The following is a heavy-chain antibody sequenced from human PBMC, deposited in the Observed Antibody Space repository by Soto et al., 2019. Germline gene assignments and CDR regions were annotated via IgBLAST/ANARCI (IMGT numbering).Heavy chain of an antibody. CDR1: GFTFSTYA. CDR3: AKDRYACTTTNCVQLFDS. J-gene: IGHJ4*02. D-gene: IGHD2-2*01. CDR2: ISVSGGVT. Sequence: GGSLRLSCAASGFTFSTYALSWVRQAPGKGLEWVSTISVSGGVTQYADSVEGRFTISRDNSENRLDLQMNGLRAEDTAVYYCAKDRYACTTTNCVQLFDSWGQGALVTVSS. V-gene: IGHV3-23*01.